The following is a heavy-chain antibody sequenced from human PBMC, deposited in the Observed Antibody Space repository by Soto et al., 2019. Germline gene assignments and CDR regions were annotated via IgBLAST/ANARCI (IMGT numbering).Heavy chain of an antibody. Sequence: VASVKVSCKASGYTFTSHYMHWVRQAPGQGLEWMGIINPSGGSTSYAQKFQGRVTMTRDTSTSTVYMELSSLRSEDTAVYYCASPYYYDSSGQYYFDYWGQGTLVTVSS. V-gene: IGHV1-46*03. CDR2: INPSGGST. CDR3: ASPYYYDSSGQYYFDY. J-gene: IGHJ4*02. D-gene: IGHD3-22*01. CDR1: GYTFTSHY.